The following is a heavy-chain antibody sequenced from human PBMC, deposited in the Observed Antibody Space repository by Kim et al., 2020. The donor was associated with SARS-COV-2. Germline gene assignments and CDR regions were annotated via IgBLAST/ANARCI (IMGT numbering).Heavy chain of an antibody. CDR2: IYHSGST. J-gene: IGHJ4*01. D-gene: IGHD3-10*01. V-gene: IGHV4-38-2*02. CDR1: GYSISSGYY. CDR3: ARVRIYYGSGGYYFDY. Sequence: SETLSLTCTVSGYSISSGYYWGWIRQPPGKGLEWIGSIYHSGSTYYNPSLKSRVTISVDTSKNKFSLKLSSVTAADTAVYYCARVRIYYGSGGYYFDYWG.